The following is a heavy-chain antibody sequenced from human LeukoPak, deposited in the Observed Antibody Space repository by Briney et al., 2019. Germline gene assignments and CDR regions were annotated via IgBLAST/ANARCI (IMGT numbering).Heavy chain of an antibody. Sequence: GASVKVSCKASGYTFTSYYMHWVRQAPGQGLEWMGIINPSGGSTSYAQKFQGRVTMTRDTSTSTVYMELSSPRSEDTAVYYCARGSAGTSDYYYYGTDVWGQGTTVTVSS. CDR2: INPSGGST. CDR1: GYTFTSYY. D-gene: IGHD6-13*01. V-gene: IGHV1-46*01. J-gene: IGHJ6*02. CDR3: ARGSAGTSDYYYYGTDV.